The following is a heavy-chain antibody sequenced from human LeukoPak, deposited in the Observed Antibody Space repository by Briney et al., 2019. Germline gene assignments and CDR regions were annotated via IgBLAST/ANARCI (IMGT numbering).Heavy chain of an antibody. Sequence: KAGESLKFSCKGSGYSFTSYWIGWVRQMPGKGLEWMGIIYPGDSDTRYSPSFQGQVTISADESISTAYLQWSSLKASDTAMYYCARISSIDQGSPKDYYFDYWGQGTLVTVSS. J-gene: IGHJ4*02. CDR1: GYSFTSYW. CDR2: IYPGDSDT. CDR3: ARISSIDQGSPKDYYFDY. D-gene: IGHD6-6*01. V-gene: IGHV5-51*01.